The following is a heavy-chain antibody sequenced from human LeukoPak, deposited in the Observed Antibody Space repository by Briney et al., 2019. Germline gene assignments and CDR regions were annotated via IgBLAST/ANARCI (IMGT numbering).Heavy chain of an antibody. V-gene: IGHV3-30*04. CDR1: GFTFSSYT. Sequence: GGSLRLSCAASGFTFSSYTIHWVRQAPGKGLEWVALISSDGSNKFYANSVKGRFTISRDNSKKTVYLQMNSLRGEDTAVYSCARGATNDFWSGYGWFDPWGQGTLVTVSS. D-gene: IGHD3-3*01. CDR3: ARGATNDFWSGYGWFDP. CDR2: ISSDGSNK. J-gene: IGHJ5*02.